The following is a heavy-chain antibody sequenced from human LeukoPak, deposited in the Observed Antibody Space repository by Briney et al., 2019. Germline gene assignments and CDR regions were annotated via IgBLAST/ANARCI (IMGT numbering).Heavy chain of an antibody. CDR2: IYYSGST. V-gene: IGHV4-31*03. Sequence: SETLSLTCTVSGSSISSGGYYWSWIRQHPGKGLEWIGYIYYSGSTYYNPSLKSRVTISVDTSKNQFSLKLSSVTAADTAVYYCARVMVTKEEDAFDIWGQGTMVTVSS. CDR1: GSSISSGGYY. J-gene: IGHJ3*02. CDR3: ARVMVTKEEDAFDI. D-gene: IGHD2-21*02.